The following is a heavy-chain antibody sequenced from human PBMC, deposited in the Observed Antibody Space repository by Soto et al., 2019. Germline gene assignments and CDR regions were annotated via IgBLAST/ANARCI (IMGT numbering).Heavy chain of an antibody. Sequence: QVQLVESGGGLVTPGGSLRLSCAASGFTFSDFALTWVRQTPGRGLQLISYISSRGSSTYYRDSVKGRFTISRDNARSSLYLQMNSLRVEDTGVYYCARDDDFHDSPGDPNSWGHGTPVAVS. CDR2: ISSRGSST. CDR3: ARDDDFHDSPGDPNS. CDR1: GFTFSDFA. V-gene: IGHV3-11*01. J-gene: IGHJ4*01. D-gene: IGHD2-21*01.